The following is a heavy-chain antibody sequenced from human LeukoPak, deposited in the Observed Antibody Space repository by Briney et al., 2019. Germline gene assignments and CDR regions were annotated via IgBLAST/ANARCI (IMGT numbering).Heavy chain of an antibody. Sequence: ASVKVSCKASGYTFTSYGISWVRQAPGQGLEWMGWISAYNGNTNYAQKLQGRVTMTTVTSTSTAYMELRSLRSDDTAVYYCARDAQQLVPFDYWGQGTLVTVSS. J-gene: IGHJ4*02. V-gene: IGHV1-18*01. CDR2: ISAYNGNT. D-gene: IGHD6-13*01. CDR3: ARDAQQLVPFDY. CDR1: GYTFTSYG.